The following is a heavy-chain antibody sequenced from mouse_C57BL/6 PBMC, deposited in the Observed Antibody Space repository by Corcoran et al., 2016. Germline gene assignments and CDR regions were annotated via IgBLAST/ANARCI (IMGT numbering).Heavy chain of an antibody. CDR2: IYPGDGDT. Sequence: VQLQQSGAELLKPGASVKVYCKASGYAFSSYWINWVKQRPGKGLEWIGQIYPGDGDTNYNGKFKGKATLTADKSSSTAYMQLSSLTSEDSAVYFCARWDGYYPDYWGQGTTLTVSA. CDR1: GYAFSSYW. J-gene: IGHJ2*01. V-gene: IGHV1-80*01. D-gene: IGHD2-3*01. CDR3: ARWDGYYPDY.